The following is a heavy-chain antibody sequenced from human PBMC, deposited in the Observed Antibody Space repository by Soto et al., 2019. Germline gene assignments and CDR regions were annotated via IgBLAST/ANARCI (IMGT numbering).Heavy chain of an antibody. Sequence: LRLSCTVSGGSISSGGYYWSWIRQHPGKGLEWIGYIYYSGSTYYNPSLKSRVTISVDTSKNQFSLKLSSVTAADTAVYYCARDNRFLEWSVGYYGMDVWGQGTTVTVSS. CDR1: GGSISSGGYY. V-gene: IGHV4-31*03. J-gene: IGHJ6*02. D-gene: IGHD3-3*01. CDR3: ARDNRFLEWSVGYYGMDV. CDR2: IYYSGST.